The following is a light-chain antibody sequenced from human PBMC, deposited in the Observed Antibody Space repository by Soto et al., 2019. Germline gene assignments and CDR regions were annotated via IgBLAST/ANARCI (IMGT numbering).Light chain of an antibody. CDR3: QQRTNWPPLT. V-gene: IGKV3-11*01. Sequence: EIVLTQSPATLSLSPGERATLSCRASQSVGTYLAWYQQKPGQAPRLLIYDASNRATGIPARFSRSGSGTDFTLPISGLEPEDFAVYYCQQRTNWPPLTFGGGTKVEIK. CDR2: DAS. J-gene: IGKJ4*01. CDR1: QSVGTY.